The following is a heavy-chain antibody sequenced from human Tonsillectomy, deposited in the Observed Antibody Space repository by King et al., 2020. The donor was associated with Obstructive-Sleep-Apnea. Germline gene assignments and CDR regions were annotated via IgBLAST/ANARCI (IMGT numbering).Heavy chain of an antibody. CDR3: ARGTEYFGSGSLGY. V-gene: IGHV3-30-3*01. Sequence: VQLVESGGGVVQPGRSLGLSCAASGFTFTSYSMYWVRQAPGKGLEWVTVISYDGTNKYYADSVKGRFTISRDNSKNTLYLQMNSLRDEDTAVYYCARGTEYFGSGSLGYWGQGTLVTSPQ. CDR2: ISYDGTNK. J-gene: IGHJ4*02. CDR1: GFTFTSYS. D-gene: IGHD3-10*01.